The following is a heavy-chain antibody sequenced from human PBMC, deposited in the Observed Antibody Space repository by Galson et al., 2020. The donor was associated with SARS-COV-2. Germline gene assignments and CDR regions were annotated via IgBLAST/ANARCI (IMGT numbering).Heavy chain of an antibody. CDR1: HFTLRDFG. CDR3: AKDPYGGPIGDYFDL. D-gene: IGHD4-17*01. V-gene: IGHV3-30*18. J-gene: IGHJ4*01. CDR2: ISYDGSRE. Sequence: QAGGSLRLSCTATHFTLRDFGMHWVRQYPGKGLEWLAVISYDGSREYYADSAKGRFTISRDNSKNTLYLQMNSLRPDDTAVYYCAKDPYGGPIGDYFDLWVHGTLVTVSS.